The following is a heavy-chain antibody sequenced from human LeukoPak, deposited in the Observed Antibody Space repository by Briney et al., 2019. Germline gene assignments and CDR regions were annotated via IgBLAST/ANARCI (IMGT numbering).Heavy chain of an antibody. CDR2: INSDGSTT. Sequence: PGGSLRLSCAASGFTFSNYWMHWVRQAPGKGLVWVSHINSDGSTTTYADSVKGRFTISRDNAKNTLYLQLNSLRVEDTAVYYCARASTTLGRFGMDVWGQGTTVTVSS. CDR1: GFTFSNYW. D-gene: IGHD4-23*01. CDR3: ARASTTLGRFGMDV. V-gene: IGHV3-74*01. J-gene: IGHJ6*02.